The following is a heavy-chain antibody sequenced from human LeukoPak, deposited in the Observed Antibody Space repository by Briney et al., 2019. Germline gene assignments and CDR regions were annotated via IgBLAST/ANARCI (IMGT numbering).Heavy chain of an antibody. CDR1: GYTFTSYD. CDR3: ARGPPKDFGSGSSWFDP. CDR2: MNPNSGNT. D-gene: IGHD3-10*01. J-gene: IGHJ5*02. Sequence: GASVKVSCKASGYTFTSYDINWLRQATGQGLEWMGWMNPNSGNTAYAQKFRGRATMTRNTSITTAYMELSSLTSEDTAVYSCARGPPKDFGSGSSWFDPWGQGALVTVSS. V-gene: IGHV1-8*01.